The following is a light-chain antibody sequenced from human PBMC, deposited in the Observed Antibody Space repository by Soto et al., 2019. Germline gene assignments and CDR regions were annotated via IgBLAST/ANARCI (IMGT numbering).Light chain of an antibody. CDR3: QAWDSSTVV. Sequence: YELTQPPSVSVSPGQTASITCSGDKLGNKYACWYQQKAGQSPVLVIYQDVKRPSGIPERFSGSNSGNTATLTISGTQAMDEADYYCQAWDSSTVVFGGGTKLTVL. V-gene: IGLV3-1*01. J-gene: IGLJ2*01. CDR2: QDV. CDR1: KLGNKY.